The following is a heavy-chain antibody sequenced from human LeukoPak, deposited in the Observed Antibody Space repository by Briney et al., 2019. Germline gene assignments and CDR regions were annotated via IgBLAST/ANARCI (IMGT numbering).Heavy chain of an antibody. CDR1: GGSFSAYY. D-gene: IGHD2/OR15-2a*01. Sequence: SETLSLTCAVYGGSFSAYYWNWIRQPPGKGLEWIGEINHSGSTNYNPSLKSRVNISVDTSKNQFSLKLSSVTAADTAVYYCARHLLSGIPLGMDVWGQGTTVTVSS. J-gene: IGHJ6*02. V-gene: IGHV4-34*01. CDR3: ARHLLSGIPLGMDV. CDR2: INHSGST.